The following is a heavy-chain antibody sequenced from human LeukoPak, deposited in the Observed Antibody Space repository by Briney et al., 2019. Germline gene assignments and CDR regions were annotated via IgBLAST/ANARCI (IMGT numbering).Heavy chain of an antibody. CDR3: VRDLGGRSGH. Sequence: GGSLRLSCAASGFTFSSNWMHWVRQTPGKGLVWVSRINEDGSTTNYADSVKGRSTIFRDNAKNTLYLQMNSLRAEDTAVYYCVRDLGGRSGHWGQGTLVTVSS. J-gene: IGHJ4*02. D-gene: IGHD1-26*01. V-gene: IGHV3-74*01. CDR2: INEDGSTT. CDR1: GFTFSSNW.